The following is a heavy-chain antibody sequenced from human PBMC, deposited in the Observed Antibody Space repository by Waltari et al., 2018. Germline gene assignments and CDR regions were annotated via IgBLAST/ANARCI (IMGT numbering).Heavy chain of an antibody. CDR3: TRVSTVPAAADAFDI. CDR1: EFTLDDYA. J-gene: IGHJ3*02. Sequence: EGQVVESGGELVQPGRSRRLSCIGSEFTLDDYAMSWFRQAPGKGLEWVGLIRTRSHGGTTEYAASVKGRFSISRNDFRRIAYLQMNSLKTEDTAVYYCTRVSTVPAAADAFDIWGQGTMVTVSS. V-gene: IGHV3-49*03. D-gene: IGHD2-2*01. CDR2: IRTRSHGGTT.